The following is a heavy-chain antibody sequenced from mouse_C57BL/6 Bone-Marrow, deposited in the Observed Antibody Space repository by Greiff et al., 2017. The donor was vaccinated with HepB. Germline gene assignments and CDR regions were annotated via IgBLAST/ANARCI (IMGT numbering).Heavy chain of an antibody. CDR2: IYPGSGST. D-gene: IGHD2-3*01. CDR3: ATIYDGYYYFDY. Sequence: QVQLQQPGAELVKPGASVKMSCKASGYTFTSYWITWVKQRPGQGLEWIGDIYPGSGSTNYNEKFKSKATLTVDTSSSTAYMQLSSLTSEDSAVYYCATIYDGYYYFDYWGQGTTLTVSS. J-gene: IGHJ2*01. CDR1: GYTFTSYW. V-gene: IGHV1-55*01.